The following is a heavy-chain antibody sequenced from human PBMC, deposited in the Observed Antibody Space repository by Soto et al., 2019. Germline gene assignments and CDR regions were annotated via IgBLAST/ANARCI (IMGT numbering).Heavy chain of an antibody. CDR2: VTETGSSS. CDR1: GFAFSRYA. J-gene: IGHJ3*01. V-gene: IGHV3-23*01. CDR3: AKCTGGSCYRGDAVDS. D-gene: IGHD2-15*01. Sequence: EVRLLESGGGLLQPGGSLRLSCAASGFAFSRYAISWVRQAPGKGLDWVSVVTETGSSSYYTDSVRGRFTISKDNSKNTVYLHMNGLRVEDTAIYYCAKCTGGSCYRGDAVDSWRQGTMVTASP.